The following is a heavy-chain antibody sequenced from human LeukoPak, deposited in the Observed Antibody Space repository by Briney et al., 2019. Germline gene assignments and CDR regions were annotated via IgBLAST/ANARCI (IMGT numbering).Heavy chain of an antibody. D-gene: IGHD1-1*01. CDR3: ARVQLERSGKPFDY. V-gene: IGHV1-18*01. CDR1: GYSFTNYA. J-gene: IGHJ4*02. CDR2: ISSYNGNT. Sequence: EASVKVSCKASGYSFTNYAMNWVRQAPGQGLEWMGWISSYNGNTKYAEKLQGRVTMTTDASTSTAYMELGSLRSDDTAVYYCARVQLERSGKPFDYWGQGTLVTVSS.